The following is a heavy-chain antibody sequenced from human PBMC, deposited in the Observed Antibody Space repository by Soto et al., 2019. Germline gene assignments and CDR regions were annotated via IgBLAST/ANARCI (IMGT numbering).Heavy chain of an antibody. J-gene: IGHJ4*02. V-gene: IGHV3-30*18. Sequence: QVQLVESGGGVVQPGRSLRLSCAASGFTFSSYGMHWVRQAPGKGLEWVAVISYDGSNKYYADSVKGRFTISRDNSKNTLYLQMNSLRAEDTAVYYCAKDGGYCSGCSCYRSKMDYWGQGTLVTVSS. D-gene: IGHD2-15*01. CDR2: ISYDGSNK. CDR3: AKDGGYCSGCSCYRSKMDY. CDR1: GFTFSSYG.